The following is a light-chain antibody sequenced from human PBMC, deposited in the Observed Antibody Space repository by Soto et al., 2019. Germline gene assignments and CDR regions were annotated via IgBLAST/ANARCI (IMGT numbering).Light chain of an antibody. Sequence: QSVLTHPSSASGTPGQRVTLTCSGSSSNIGSNTVNWYQQLPGTAPKLLIYSNNQRPSGVPDRFSGSKSGTSASLAISGPQSEDEADYYCAACDDSLNGYVFGTGTKVTVL. CDR2: SNN. CDR1: SSNIGSNT. V-gene: IGLV1-44*01. J-gene: IGLJ1*01. CDR3: AACDDSLNGYV.